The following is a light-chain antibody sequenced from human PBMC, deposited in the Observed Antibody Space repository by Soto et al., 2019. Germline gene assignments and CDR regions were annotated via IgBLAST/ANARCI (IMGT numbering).Light chain of an antibody. CDR1: SSNIGAGYD. V-gene: IGLV1-40*01. Sequence: QYALTQPPSVSGAPGQRVTISFTGSSSNIGAGYDVHWYQQLPGTAPKLLIYGNSNRPSGVPDRFSGSKSGTSASLAITGLQAEDEADYYCQSYDSSLSGPLFGGGTKVTVL. CDR3: QSYDSSLSGPL. J-gene: IGLJ2*01. CDR2: GNS.